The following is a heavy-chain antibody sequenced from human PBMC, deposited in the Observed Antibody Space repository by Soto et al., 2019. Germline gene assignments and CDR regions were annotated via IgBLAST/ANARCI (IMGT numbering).Heavy chain of an antibody. Sequence: LRLSCAASGFTFSSYAMDWVRQAPGKGLEWVSSITAKSGSTYYADSVKGRFTISRDNSKNTLSLQMSSLRVGDTAVYYCAKVQPSLTTRPDYFDRWGQGTLVTVSS. CDR1: GFTFSSYA. CDR3: AKVQPSLTTRPDYFDR. CDR2: ITAKSGST. D-gene: IGHD6-6*01. J-gene: IGHJ4*02. V-gene: IGHV3-23*01.